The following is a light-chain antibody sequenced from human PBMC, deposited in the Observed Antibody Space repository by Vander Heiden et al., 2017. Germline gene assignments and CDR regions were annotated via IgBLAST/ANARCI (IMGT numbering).Light chain of an antibody. V-gene: IGKV1-39*01. CDR2: AAS. Sequence: DIHMTQSPSYLSASVGDRVTITYRASQSISSYLNWYQQKPGKAPKLLIYAASSLQSGVPSMFSGSGSGTYFTLTISRLHPEDFATYYCRQSYGTPYTFGQGTKLEIK. CDR3: RQSYGTPYT. CDR1: QSISSY. J-gene: IGKJ2*01.